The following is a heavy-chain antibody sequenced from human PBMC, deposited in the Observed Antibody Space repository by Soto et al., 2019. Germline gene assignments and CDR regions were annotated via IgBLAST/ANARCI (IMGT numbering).Heavy chain of an antibody. D-gene: IGHD3-3*01. Sequence: EVQLVESGGALVQRGGSLRLSCAASGFTFGDYWMSWVRQAPGKGLEWVANMKEDGSKKYYVDSVKGRFTVSRDNAKKSLYLQMNSLRAEDTAVYYCAKLGSGYYTGLYFEYWGQGTLVTVYS. CDR2: MKEDGSKK. CDR3: AKLGSGYYTGLYFEY. V-gene: IGHV3-7*03. J-gene: IGHJ4*02. CDR1: GFTFGDYW.